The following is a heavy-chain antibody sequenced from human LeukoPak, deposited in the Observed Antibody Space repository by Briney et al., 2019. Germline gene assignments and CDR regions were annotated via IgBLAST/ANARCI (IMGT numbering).Heavy chain of an antibody. CDR3: ARAVGTLWSY. V-gene: IGHV1-2*02. Sequence: ASVKVSCKASGYTFTGYYMHWVRQAPGQGLEWMGWINPNSGGTNYAQKFQGRVTMTRDTSIGTAYMELSRLRSDDTAVYYCARAVGTLWSYWGQGTLVTVSS. J-gene: IGHJ4*02. CDR1: GYTFTGYY. CDR2: INPNSGGT. D-gene: IGHD2-21*01.